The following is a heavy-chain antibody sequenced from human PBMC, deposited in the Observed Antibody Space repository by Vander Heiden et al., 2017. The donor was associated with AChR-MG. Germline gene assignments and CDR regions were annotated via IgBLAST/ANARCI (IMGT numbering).Heavy chain of an antibody. V-gene: IGHV4-34*01. CDR1: GGSFSGYY. CDR2: INHSGST. D-gene: IGHD3-10*01. CDR3: ARGSLLWFGELPRPFDY. J-gene: IGHJ4*02. Sequence: QVQLQQWGAGLLKPSETLSLTCAVYGGSFSGYYWGWVRQPPGKGLEWIGEINHSGSTNYNPSLKSRVTISVDTSKNQFSLKLSSVTAADTAVYYCARGSLLWFGELPRPFDYWGQGTLVTVSS.